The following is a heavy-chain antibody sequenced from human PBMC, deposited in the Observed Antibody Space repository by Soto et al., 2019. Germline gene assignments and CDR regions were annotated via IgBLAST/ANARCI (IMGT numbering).Heavy chain of an antibody. J-gene: IGHJ4*02. CDR3: SKVGCSSTSCYALDY. Sequence: EVQLVESGGGLVQPGRSLRLSCAASGFTFDDYAMHWVRQAPGKGLEWVSGISWNSGSIGYADSVKGRFTISRDNAKNYLYLQMNSLRAEDTALYYCSKVGCSSTSCYALDYWGQGTLVTVSS. CDR2: ISWNSGSI. D-gene: IGHD2-2*01. V-gene: IGHV3-9*01. CDR1: GFTFDDYA.